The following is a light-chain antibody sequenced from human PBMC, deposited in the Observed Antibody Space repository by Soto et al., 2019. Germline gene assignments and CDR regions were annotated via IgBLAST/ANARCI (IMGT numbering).Light chain of an antibody. Sequence: DIQMTQSPSTLSASVGDRVTITCRASQSISSWLAWYQSKPGKAPKLLIYDASTLKSGVPSRFSGSGSGTEVTLTISRLQPDDFATYYCQQYNANFGQGTKVEIK. CDR2: DAS. CDR3: QQYNAN. J-gene: IGKJ1*01. V-gene: IGKV1-5*01. CDR1: QSISSW.